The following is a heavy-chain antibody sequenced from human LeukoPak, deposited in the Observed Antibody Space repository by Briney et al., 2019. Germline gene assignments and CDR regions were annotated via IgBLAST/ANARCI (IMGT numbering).Heavy chain of an antibody. D-gene: IGHD3-3*01. CDR2: IYYSGST. CDR1: GGSISSYY. J-gene: IGHJ5*02. Sequence: PSETLSLTCTVSGGSISSYYWSWIRQPPGKGQEWIGYIYYSGSTNYNPSLKSRVTISVDTSKNQFSLKLSSVTAADTAVYYCAVSFYDYWFDPWGQGTLVTVSS. CDR3: AVSFYDYWFDP. V-gene: IGHV4-59*01.